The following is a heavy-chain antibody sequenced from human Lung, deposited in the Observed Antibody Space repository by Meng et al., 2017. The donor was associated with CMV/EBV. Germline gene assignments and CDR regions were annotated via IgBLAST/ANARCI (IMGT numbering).Heavy chain of an antibody. CDR1: GFTFSSYW. Sequence: LSLTCAASGFTFSSYWMSWVRQAPGKGLEWVANIKQDGSEKYYVDSVKGRFTISRDNAKNSLYLQMNSLRAEDTAVYYCARARNDYRINWYFDLWGRGTLVXVSS. CDR3: ARARNDYRINWYFDL. D-gene: IGHD4-11*01. J-gene: IGHJ2*01. CDR2: IKQDGSEK. V-gene: IGHV3-7*01.